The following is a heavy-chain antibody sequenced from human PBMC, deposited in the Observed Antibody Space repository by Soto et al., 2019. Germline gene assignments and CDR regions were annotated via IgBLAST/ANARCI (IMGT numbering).Heavy chain of an antibody. CDR3: ARDRRRDCGGDCYLVY. V-gene: IGHV1-46*01. D-gene: IGHD2-21*02. CDR2: INPSGGST. J-gene: IGHJ4*02. Sequence: ASVKVSCKASGYTFTNYYMHWVRQAPGQGLEWMGIINPSGGSTSYAQKFQGRVTMTRDTSTSTVYMELSSLRSEDTAVYYCARDRRRDCGGDCYLVYWGQGTLVTVSS. CDR1: GYTFTNYY.